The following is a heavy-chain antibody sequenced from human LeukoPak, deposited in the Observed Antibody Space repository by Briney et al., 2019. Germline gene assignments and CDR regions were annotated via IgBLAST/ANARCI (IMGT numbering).Heavy chain of an antibody. D-gene: IGHD3-10*01. V-gene: IGHV3-66*01. CDR1: GFTISSNH. CDR2: IYWGTST. J-gene: IGHJ4*02. Sequence: PGGSLNLSCAASGFTISSNHMSWVRPAPGKGLEGVSVIYWGTSTYYADSVKGRFTISRDNSKNTLYLQMNSLRAEDTAVYYCARDGFGEFNFDYWGQGTLVTVSS. CDR3: ARDGFGEFNFDY.